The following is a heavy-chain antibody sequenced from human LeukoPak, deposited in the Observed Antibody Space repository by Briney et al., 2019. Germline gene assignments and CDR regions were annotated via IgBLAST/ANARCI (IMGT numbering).Heavy chain of an antibody. Sequence: GGSLRLSCAASGFTFSSYAMSWVRQAPGKGLEWVSAISGSGGSTYYADSVKGRFTISRDNSKNTLYLQMNSLRAEYTAVYYCAKDLREWPSGGMDVWGQGTTVTVSS. D-gene: IGHD3-3*01. J-gene: IGHJ6*02. CDR1: GFTFSSYA. CDR2: ISGSGGST. CDR3: AKDLREWPSGGMDV. V-gene: IGHV3-23*01.